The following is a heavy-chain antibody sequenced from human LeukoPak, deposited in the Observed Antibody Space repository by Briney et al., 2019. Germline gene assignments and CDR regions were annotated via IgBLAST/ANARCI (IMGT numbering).Heavy chain of an antibody. V-gene: IGHV4-34*01. Sequence: SETLSLTCAVYGGSSSGYYWSWIRQPPGKGLEWIGEINHSGSTNYNPSLKSRVTISVDTSKNQFSLKLSSVTAADTAVYYCRLETFGGVIALDYWGQGTLVTVSS. CDR1: GGSSSGYY. J-gene: IGHJ4*02. CDR2: INHSGST. CDR3: RLETFGGVIALDY. D-gene: IGHD3-16*02.